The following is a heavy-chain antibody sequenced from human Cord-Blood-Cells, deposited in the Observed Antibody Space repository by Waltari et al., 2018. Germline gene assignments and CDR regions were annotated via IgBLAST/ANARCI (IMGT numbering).Heavy chain of an antibody. V-gene: IGHV1-2*02. D-gene: IGHD2-8*01. Sequence: QVQLVQSGAEVKKTGASVKVSCKASGYTFTGYYMHWVRQAPGQGLGGMGWINPNSGGTNYAQKVHGGVTMTRDTSISTAYMELSRLRSDDTAVYYCARESYCTNGVCYDYWGQGTLVTVSS. CDR3: ARESYCTNGVCYDY. J-gene: IGHJ4*02. CDR1: GYTFTGYY. CDR2: INPNSGGT.